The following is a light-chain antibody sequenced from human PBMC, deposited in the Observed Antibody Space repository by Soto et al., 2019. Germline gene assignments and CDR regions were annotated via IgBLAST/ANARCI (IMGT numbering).Light chain of an antibody. Sequence: DIQLTQSPSFLSASVGDRVIITCRASQGISSYLAWYQQPPGKAPKLLIYGASTLQRGVSSRFSGGGSGTEFALPVSSLQPEDVAIYYSQHLYTYPHTFGQGTKLQF. CDR1: QGISSY. CDR3: QHLYTYPHT. J-gene: IGKJ2*01. CDR2: GAS. V-gene: IGKV1-9*01.